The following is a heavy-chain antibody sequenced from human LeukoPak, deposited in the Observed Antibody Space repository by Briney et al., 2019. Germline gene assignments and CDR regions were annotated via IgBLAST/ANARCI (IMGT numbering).Heavy chain of an antibody. Sequence: ASVTVSCKASGYTFTIYSMHWVRQAPGQGLEWMGWINPNSGATTNAQRFQGRVTMPRDTAISTAYMELSGLTSDDTGVYYCARNPPYCTSTDCYNDYWGQGTLVTVSS. CDR1: GYTFTIYS. CDR3: ARNPPYCTSTDCYNDY. D-gene: IGHD2-2*02. J-gene: IGHJ4*02. V-gene: IGHV1-2*02. CDR2: INPNSGAT.